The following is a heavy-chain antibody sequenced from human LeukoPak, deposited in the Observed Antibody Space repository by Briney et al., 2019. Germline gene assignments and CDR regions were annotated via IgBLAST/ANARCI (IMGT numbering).Heavy chain of an antibody. CDR2: INHSGST. CDR1: GGSLSGYY. J-gene: IGHJ5*02. CDR3: ARVYDSSGYYYYNWFDP. V-gene: IGHV4-34*01. D-gene: IGHD3-22*01. Sequence: SETLSLTCAVYGGSLSGYYWSWIPQPPGKGLEWIGEINHSGSTNYNPSLKSRVTISVDTSKNQFSLKLSSVTAADTAVYYCARVYDSSGYYYYNWFDPWGQGTLVTVSS.